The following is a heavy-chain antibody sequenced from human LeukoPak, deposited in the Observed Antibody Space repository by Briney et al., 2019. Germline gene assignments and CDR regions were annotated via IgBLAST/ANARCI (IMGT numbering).Heavy chain of an antibody. CDR1: GFTFSSYG. D-gene: IGHD3-22*01. CDR2: IWYDGSNK. V-gene: IGHV3-33*01. CDR3: ARGVRGYYYDRTFDY. J-gene: IGHJ4*02. Sequence: GGSLRLSCAASGFTFSSYGMHWVRQAPGKGLEWVAVIWYDGSNKYYADSVKGRFTISRDNSKNTLYLQMNSLRAEDTAVYYCARGVRGYYYDRTFDYWGQGTLVTVSS.